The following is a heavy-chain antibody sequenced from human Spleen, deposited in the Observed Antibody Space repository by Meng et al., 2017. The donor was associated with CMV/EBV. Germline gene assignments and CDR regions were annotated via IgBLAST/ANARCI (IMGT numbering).Heavy chain of an antibody. Sequence: SCKASGYTFTDYYIHWVRQAPGQGLDWMGCINPNSGATDYAQEFQGRIAITRAPSLLPAYLSLPLLPSSAPSLYYCARGSTTSPLSPYF. CDR1: GYTFTDYY. D-gene: IGHD2/OR15-2a*01. V-gene: IGHV1-2*02. J-gene: IGHJ4*01. CDR3: ARGSTTSPLSPYF. CDR2: INPNSGAT.